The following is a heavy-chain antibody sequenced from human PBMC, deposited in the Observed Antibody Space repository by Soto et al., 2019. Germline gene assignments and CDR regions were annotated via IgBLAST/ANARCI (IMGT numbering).Heavy chain of an antibody. CDR2: IYYSGST. D-gene: IGHD3-22*01. J-gene: IGHJ3*02. CDR3: ARTYDGSGPNSGGYGFDI. CDR1: GGSISSYY. V-gene: IGHV4-59*01. Sequence: SETLSLTCSVSGGSISSYYWSWIRQPPGKGLEWIAYIYYSGSTSYNPSLKSRVSISLDTSKNQFSLKLSSVTAADTAVFYCARTYDGSGPNSGGYGFDIWGQGTMVTVS.